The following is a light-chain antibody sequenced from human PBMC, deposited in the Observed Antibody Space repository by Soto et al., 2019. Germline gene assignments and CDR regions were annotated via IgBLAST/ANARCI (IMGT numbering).Light chain of an antibody. CDR1: QSVSSSY. Sequence: EIVLTQSPGTLSLSPGERATLSCRSSQSVSSSYLAWYQQKPGQAPRLLIDGASSRATGIPDRFSGSGSGTDFTLTISRLEPEDFATYYCQQYGTSSRTFGQGTKVDIK. CDR3: QQYGTSSRT. CDR2: GAS. J-gene: IGKJ1*01. V-gene: IGKV3-20*01.